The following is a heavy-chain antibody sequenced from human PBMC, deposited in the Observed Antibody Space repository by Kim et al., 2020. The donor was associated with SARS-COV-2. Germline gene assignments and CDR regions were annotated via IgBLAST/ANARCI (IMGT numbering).Heavy chain of an antibody. CDR1: GGSISSYY. CDR2: IYYSGST. Sequence: SETLSLTCTVSGGSISSYYWSWIRQPPGKGLEWIGYIYYSGSTNYNPSLKSRVTISVDTSKNQFSLKLSSVTAADTAVYYCARGFRTTVVTNPQAFDIWGQGTMVTVSS. J-gene: IGHJ3*02. D-gene: IGHD4-17*01. V-gene: IGHV4-59*01. CDR3: ARGFRTTVVTNPQAFDI.